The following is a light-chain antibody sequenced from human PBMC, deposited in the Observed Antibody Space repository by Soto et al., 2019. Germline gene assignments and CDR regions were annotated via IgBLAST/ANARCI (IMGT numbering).Light chain of an antibody. J-gene: IGLJ2*01. CDR2: EVI. V-gene: IGLV2-14*01. CDR3: STYTSASTS. Sequence: QSVLTQPASVSGSPGQSITISCTGTSSDVGGYIYVSWYQHHPGKAPKLMIYEVIKRPSGISPRFSGSKAGNTASLTISGLQADDEADYFCSTYTSASTSFGGGTKLTVL. CDR1: SSDVGGYIY.